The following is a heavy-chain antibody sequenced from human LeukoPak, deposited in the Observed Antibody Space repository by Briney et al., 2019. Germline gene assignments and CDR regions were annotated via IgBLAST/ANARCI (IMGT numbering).Heavy chain of an antibody. Sequence: SGTLSLTCAVSGVSISSSNWWSWVRPPPGRGLEWIGEIYHSGTTNYNPSLKSRVTISVDKSKNQFSLNLTSVTAADTAVYYCARVKYYGSGTYVFDYWGQGTLVTVSS. CDR1: GVSISSSNW. CDR3: ARVKYYGSGTYVFDY. CDR2: IYHSGTT. V-gene: IGHV4-4*02. J-gene: IGHJ4*02. D-gene: IGHD3-10*01.